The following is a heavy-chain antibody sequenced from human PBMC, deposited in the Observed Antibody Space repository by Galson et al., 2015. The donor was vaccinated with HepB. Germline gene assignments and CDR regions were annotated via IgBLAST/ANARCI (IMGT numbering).Heavy chain of an antibody. CDR2: IYYSGST. Sequence: ETLSLTCTVSGGSISSSNYYWGWIRQPPGKGLEWIGSIYYSGSTYYNPSLKSRVTISVDTSKNQFSLKLSSVTAADTAVYYCARRGNWNYSGGNRYNWFDPWGQGTLVTVSS. CDR1: GGSISSSNYY. J-gene: IGHJ5*02. D-gene: IGHD1-7*01. V-gene: IGHV4-39*01. CDR3: ARRGNWNYSGGNRYNWFDP.